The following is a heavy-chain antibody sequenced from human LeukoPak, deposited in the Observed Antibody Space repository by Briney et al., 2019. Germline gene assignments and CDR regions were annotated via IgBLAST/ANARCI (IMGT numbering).Heavy chain of an antibody. CDR1: GGSVSSGTYY. J-gene: IGHJ4*02. CDR2: IYYSGST. Sequence: PSETLSLTCTVSGGSVSSGTYYWSWIRQPPGKGLEWIGYIYYSGSTNYNPSLKSRVTISVDTSKNQFSLKLSSATAADTAVYYCARDRARGNSNPFFGYWGQGTLVTVSS. D-gene: IGHD4-11*01. V-gene: IGHV4-61*01. CDR3: ARDRARGNSNPFFGY.